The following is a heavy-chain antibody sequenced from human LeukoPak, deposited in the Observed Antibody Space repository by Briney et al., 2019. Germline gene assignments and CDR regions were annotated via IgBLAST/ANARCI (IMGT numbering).Heavy chain of an antibody. J-gene: IGHJ1*01. D-gene: IGHD3-22*01. CDR3: ARAHYDSSGYYLVDEYFQH. CDR2: ISYDGSNK. Sequence: GGSLRLSCAASGFTFSSYAMHWVRQAPGKGLEWVAVISYDGSNKYYADSVKGRFTISRDNSKNTLYLQMNSLRAEDTAVYYCARAHYDSSGYYLVDEYFQHWGQGTLVTVSS. V-gene: IGHV3-30*04. CDR1: GFTFSSYA.